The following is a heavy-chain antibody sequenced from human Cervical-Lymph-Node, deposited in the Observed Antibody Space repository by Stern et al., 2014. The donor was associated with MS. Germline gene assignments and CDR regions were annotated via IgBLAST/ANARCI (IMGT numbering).Heavy chain of an antibody. D-gene: IGHD3-10*01. CDR2: IWSDGSNK. J-gene: IGHJ4*02. CDR1: GFTFKKHA. CDR3: VRDSSDFGSGSSPDY. V-gene: IGHV3-33*01. Sequence: VQLVESGGGVVQPGRSLRLSCAASGFTFKKHAMHWVRQAPGKGLEWVAIIWSDGSNKYYVDSVKGRFTISRDNSKSTLYLQMDSLRAEDTAMYYCVRDSSDFGSGSSPDYWGQGTLVAVPS.